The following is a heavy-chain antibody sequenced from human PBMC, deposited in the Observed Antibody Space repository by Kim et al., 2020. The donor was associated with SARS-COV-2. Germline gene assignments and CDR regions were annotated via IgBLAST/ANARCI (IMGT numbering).Heavy chain of an antibody. Sequence: SETLSLTCTVSGGSIRSYYWSWIRQPPGKGLDWIGYIYYSGSTNYNPSLKSRVTISVDTSKNQFSLKLSSVTASDTAVYYCARACGFYDFWSGYFADYY. J-gene: IGHJ6*01. V-gene: IGHV4-59*01. CDR3: ARACGFYDFWSGYFADYY. D-gene: IGHD3-3*01. CDR2: IYYSGST. CDR1: GGSIRSYY.